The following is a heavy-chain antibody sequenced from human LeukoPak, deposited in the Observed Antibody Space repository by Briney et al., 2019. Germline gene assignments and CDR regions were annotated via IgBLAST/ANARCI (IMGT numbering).Heavy chain of an antibody. CDR1: GYTFTSYG. J-gene: IGHJ6*03. CDR3: ARGSAGYDFWSGYYYYYYMDV. D-gene: IGHD3-3*01. CDR2: ISAYNGNT. V-gene: IGHV1-18*01. Sequence: GASVKVSCKASGYTFTSYGISWVRQAPGQGLEWMGWISAYNGNTNYAQKLQGRVTMTTDTSTSTAYMELRSPRSDDTAVYYCARGSAGYDFWSGYYYYYYMDVWGKGTTVTVSS.